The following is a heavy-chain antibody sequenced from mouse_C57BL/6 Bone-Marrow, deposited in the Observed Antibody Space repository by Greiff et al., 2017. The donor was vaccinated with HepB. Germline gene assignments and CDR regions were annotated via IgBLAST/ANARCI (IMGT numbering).Heavy chain of an antibody. CDR1: GFTFSDYY. CDR2: ISNGGGST. J-gene: IGHJ3*01. V-gene: IGHV5-12*01. D-gene: IGHD2-4*01. CDR3: ARQEVYYDYDAWFAY. Sequence: EVKLVESGGGLVQPGGSLKLSCAASGFTFSDYYMYWVRQTPEKRLEWVAYISNGGGSTYYPDTVKGRFTISRDSAKNTLYLQMSRLKSEDTAMYYCARQEVYYDYDAWFAYWGQGTLVTVSA.